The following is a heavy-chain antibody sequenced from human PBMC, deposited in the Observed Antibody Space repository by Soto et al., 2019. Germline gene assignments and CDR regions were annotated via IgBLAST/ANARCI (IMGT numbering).Heavy chain of an antibody. V-gene: IGHV3-30-3*01. D-gene: IGHD2-15*01. CDR2: ISYDGSNK. Sequence: QVQLVESGGGVVQPGRSLRLSCAASGFTFSSYAMHWVRQAPDKGLEWVAVISYDGSNKYYADSVKGRFTISRDNSKNTLYLQMNSLRAEDTAVYYCAREFSGYCSGGSCYGFDYWGQGTLVTVSS. CDR1: GFTFSSYA. CDR3: AREFSGYCSGGSCYGFDY. J-gene: IGHJ4*02.